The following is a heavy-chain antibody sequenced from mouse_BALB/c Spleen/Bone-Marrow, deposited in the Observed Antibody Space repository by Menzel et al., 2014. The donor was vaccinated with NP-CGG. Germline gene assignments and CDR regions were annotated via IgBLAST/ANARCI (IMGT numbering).Heavy chain of an antibody. J-gene: IGHJ3*01. D-gene: IGHD1-2*01. CDR3: ASLHYYGFFAY. Sequence: EVQVVESGGGLVQPGGSLKLSCAASGFDFSRYWMSWVRRAPGKGLEWIGEINPDSSTVNYTPSLRDKFIISRDNAKNTLYLQMSKVGSEDTALYYCASLHYYGFFAYWGQGTLVTVSA. CDR1: GFDFSRYW. V-gene: IGHV4-1*02. CDR2: INPDSSTV.